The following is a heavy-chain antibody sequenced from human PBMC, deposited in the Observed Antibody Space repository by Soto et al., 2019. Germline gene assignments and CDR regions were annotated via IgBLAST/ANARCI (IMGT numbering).Heavy chain of an antibody. CDR3: AKTTTVGVRGWFDP. D-gene: IGHD4-17*01. Sequence: PGGSLRLSCAASGFTFSSYAMSWVRQAPGKGLEWVSAISASGGSTYYADSVKGRFTISRDNSKNTLYLQMNSLRAEDTAVYYCAKTTTVGVRGWFDPWGQGTLVTVSS. CDR2: ISASGGST. V-gene: IGHV3-23*01. J-gene: IGHJ5*02. CDR1: GFTFSSYA.